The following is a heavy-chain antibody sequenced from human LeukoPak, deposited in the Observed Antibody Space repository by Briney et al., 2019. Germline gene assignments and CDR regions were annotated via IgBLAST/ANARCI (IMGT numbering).Heavy chain of an antibody. CDR2: INPNSGGT. CDR1: GYTFTGYY. CDR3: ARAVVVVPAAIYYDSSGYLFDY. Sequence: AASVKVSCKASGYTFTGYYMHWVRQAPGQGLEWMGWINPNSGGTNYAQKFQGRVTMTRDTSISTAYMELSRLRSDDTAVYYCARAVVVVPAAIYYDSSGYLFDYGGQGTLVTVSS. D-gene: IGHD2-2*02. J-gene: IGHJ4*02. V-gene: IGHV1-2*02.